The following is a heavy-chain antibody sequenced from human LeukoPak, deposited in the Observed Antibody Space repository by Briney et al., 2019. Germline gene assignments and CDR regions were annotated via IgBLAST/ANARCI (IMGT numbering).Heavy chain of an antibody. V-gene: IGHV3-15*01. D-gene: IGHD2-21*01. CDR3: TTSIPWSLNDY. J-gene: IGHJ4*02. CDR2: IKSKTAGGTT. CDR1: GFSFINAW. Sequence: GGSLRLSCAASGFSFINAWMSWVRQAPGKGLEWVGRIKSKTAGGTTDYVAPVKDRFTISRDDSKNTLFLQMNSLQTEDTAVYYCTTSIPWSLNDYWGQGTLVTVSS.